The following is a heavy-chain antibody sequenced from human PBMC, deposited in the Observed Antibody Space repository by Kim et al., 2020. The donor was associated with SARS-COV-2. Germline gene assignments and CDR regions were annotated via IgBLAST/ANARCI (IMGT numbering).Heavy chain of an antibody. V-gene: IGHV3-30*04. Sequence: GGSLRLSCAASGFTFNTCAMHWARQAPGKGLEWVAVTSYDGRNSSYAASVKGRFTISRDNSKNTLYLQMTGLRAEDTAVYYFARDPEGVKYYYFDMDVWG. CDR3: ARDPEGVKYYYFDMDV. CDR2: TSYDGRNS. D-gene: IGHD2-8*01. CDR1: GFTFNTCA. J-gene: IGHJ6*03.